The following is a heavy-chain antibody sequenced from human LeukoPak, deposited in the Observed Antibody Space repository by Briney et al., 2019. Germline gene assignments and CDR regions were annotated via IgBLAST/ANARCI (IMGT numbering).Heavy chain of an antibody. D-gene: IGHD6-13*01. CDR2: IFYSGTT. V-gene: IGHV4-39*01. J-gene: IGHJ4*02. CDR3: ARRRIAAIDY. Sequence: ETLSLTCTVSGGSISSSSYYWDWIRQPPGKGLEWIGTIFYSGTTSYSPSLKSRVTISVDTSRNQFSLKLNSVTAADTAIYYCARRRIAAIDYWGQGTLVTVSS. CDR1: GGSISSSSYY.